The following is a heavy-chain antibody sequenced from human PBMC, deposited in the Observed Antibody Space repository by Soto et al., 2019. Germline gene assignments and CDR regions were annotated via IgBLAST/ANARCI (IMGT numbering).Heavy chain of an antibody. CDR1: GGSLSNYG. V-gene: IGHV1-69*12. D-gene: IGHD4-17*01. CDR3: ARGDATKIVVTTYYGMDV. J-gene: IGHJ6*02. Sequence: QVQLVQYGAEVKKPGSSVKVSCKASGGSLSNYGISWVRQAPGQGLEWMGGIIPVFGTANYAQKFQGRVTITADESTSIVYMDVTSLRSEDTAVYYCARGDATKIVVTTYYGMDVWGQGTTVTVSS. CDR2: IIPVFGTA.